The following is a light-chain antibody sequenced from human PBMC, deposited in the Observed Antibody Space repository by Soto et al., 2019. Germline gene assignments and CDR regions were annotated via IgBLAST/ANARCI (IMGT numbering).Light chain of an antibody. CDR2: GAS. J-gene: IGKJ4*01. V-gene: IGKV3-15*01. Sequence: EVVMTQSPVTLSVSPGERATLSCRASQSVSTNLAWYQQKPGQAPRLLIYGASTRATDIPARFSGSGSGTEFTLTISSLQSEDFAVYYCQQYNNWPPTFGGGTKVDIK. CDR1: QSVSTN. CDR3: QQYNNWPPT.